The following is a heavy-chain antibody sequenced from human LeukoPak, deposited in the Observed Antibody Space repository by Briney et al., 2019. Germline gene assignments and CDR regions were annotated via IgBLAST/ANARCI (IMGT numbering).Heavy chain of an antibody. V-gene: IGHV3-64*04. J-gene: IGHJ4*02. D-gene: IGHD3-10*01. CDR1: GFTFSSYA. CDR3: AKSSSWVWRGSGSYHFDY. CDR2: ISSNGGST. Sequence: GGSLRLSCSASGFTFSSYAMHWVRQAPGKGLEYVSAISSNGGSTYYADSVKGRFTISRDNSKNTLYLQMNSLRAEDTAVYYCAKSSSWVWRGSGSYHFDYWGQGTLVTVSS.